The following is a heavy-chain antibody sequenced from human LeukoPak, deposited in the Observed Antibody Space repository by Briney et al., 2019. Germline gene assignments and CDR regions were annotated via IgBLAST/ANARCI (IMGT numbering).Heavy chain of an antibody. Sequence: GGSLRLSCAASGFTFSDYYMSWIRQAPGKGLEWVSYISSSGSTIYYADSVKGRFTISRDNAKNSLYLQMNSLRAEDTAVYYCARVRLGELSLVNYFDYWGQGTLVTVSS. CDR1: GFTFSDYY. J-gene: IGHJ4*02. V-gene: IGHV3-11*04. CDR2: ISSSGSTI. D-gene: IGHD3-16*02. CDR3: ARVRLGELSLVNYFDY.